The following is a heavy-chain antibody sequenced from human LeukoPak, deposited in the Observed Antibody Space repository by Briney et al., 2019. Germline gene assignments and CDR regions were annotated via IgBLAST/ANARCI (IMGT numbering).Heavy chain of an antibody. CDR1: GFTFSSYD. V-gene: IGHV3-23*01. CDR3: VRDMAHCSGGSCALDAFDI. Sequence: GGSLRLSCAASGFTFSSYDMNWVRQAPGEGLEWVSHISDSGGKTYYADSVKGRFTISRDNSKNTLYLQMDSLRVDDTAVYYCVRDMAHCSGGSCALDAFDIWGQGTMVTVSS. D-gene: IGHD2-15*01. CDR2: ISDSGGKT. J-gene: IGHJ3*02.